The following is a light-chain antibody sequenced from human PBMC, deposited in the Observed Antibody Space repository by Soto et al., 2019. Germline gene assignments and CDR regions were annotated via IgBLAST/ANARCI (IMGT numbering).Light chain of an antibody. CDR2: TVS. CDR3: MQRIEFPLT. CDR1: DSVLDSDDGNTY. V-gene: IGKV2-40*01. Sequence: DVVMTQTPLSLTVTPGEPASISCRCIDSVLDSDDGNTYLDWYLQKPGQSPQLLIYTVSYRASGVPDRFSGSGSGTDFTLKISRVEAEDVGVYYCMQRIEFPLTFGGGTKVDI. J-gene: IGKJ4*01.